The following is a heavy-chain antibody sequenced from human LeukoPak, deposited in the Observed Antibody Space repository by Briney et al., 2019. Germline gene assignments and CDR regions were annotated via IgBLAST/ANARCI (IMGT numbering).Heavy chain of an antibody. Sequence: SETLSLTCTVSSGSISSYYWSWIRQPPGKGLEWIGYIYYSGSTNYNPSLKSRVTISVDTSKNQFSLKLSSVTAADTAVYYCARGGYSSSWPLGYWGQGTLVTVSS. CDR1: SGSISSYY. J-gene: IGHJ4*02. CDR2: IYYSGST. V-gene: IGHV4-59*01. D-gene: IGHD6-13*01. CDR3: ARGGYSSSWPLGY.